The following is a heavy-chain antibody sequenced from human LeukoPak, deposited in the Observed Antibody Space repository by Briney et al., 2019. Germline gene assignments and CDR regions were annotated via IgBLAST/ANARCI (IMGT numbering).Heavy chain of an antibody. V-gene: IGHV4-59*01. D-gene: IGHD3-3*01. CDR2: IYYSGST. CDR3: ARGGGYYDFWSGYSPPYFDY. CDR1: GGSISSYY. J-gene: IGHJ4*02. Sequence: SETLSLTCTVSGGSISSYYWSWIRQPPGKGLEWIGYIYYSGSTNYNPSLKSRVTISVDTSKNQFSLKLSSVTAADTAVYYCARGGGYYDFWSGYSPPYFDYWGQGTLVTVSS.